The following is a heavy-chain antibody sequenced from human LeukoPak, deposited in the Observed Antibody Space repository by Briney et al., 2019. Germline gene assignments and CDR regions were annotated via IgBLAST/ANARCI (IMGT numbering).Heavy chain of an antibody. CDR1: GFIFSSYA. D-gene: IGHD3-9*01. V-gene: IGHV3-64D*06. CDR3: VKWDYDILTGSFDY. CDR2: ISSNGGST. J-gene: IGHJ4*02. Sequence: PGGSLRLSCSASGFIFSSYAMHWVRQAPGKGLEYVSAISSNGGSTYYADSVKGRFTISRDNSKNTLYLQMSSLRAEDTAVYYCVKWDYDILTGSFDYWGQGTLVTVSS.